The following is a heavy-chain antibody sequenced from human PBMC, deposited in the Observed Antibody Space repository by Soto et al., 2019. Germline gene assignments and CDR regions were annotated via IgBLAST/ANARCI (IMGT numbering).Heavy chain of an antibody. J-gene: IGHJ6*02. Sequence: SETLSLTCTVSGGSISSYYWSWIRQPPGKGLEWIGYIYYSGSTNYNPSLKSRVTISVDTSKNQFSLKLSSVTAADTAVYYCARERYSYGRYYYYGMDVWGQGTTVTAP. V-gene: IGHV4-59*01. D-gene: IGHD5-18*01. CDR1: GGSISSYY. CDR2: IYYSGST. CDR3: ARERYSYGRYYYYGMDV.